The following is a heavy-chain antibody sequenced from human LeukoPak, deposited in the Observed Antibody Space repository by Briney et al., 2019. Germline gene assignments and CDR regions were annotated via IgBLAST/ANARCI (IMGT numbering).Heavy chain of an antibody. J-gene: IGHJ4*02. D-gene: IGHD3-16*02. V-gene: IGHV3-66*01. CDR1: GFTVRSNY. CDR3: ARASGTPMITFGGVIVQYFDY. Sequence: WGSLRLSCAVSGFTVRSNYMNWVRQAPGKGLEWVSVIYSDGTTYYADSVKGRFTISRDNAKNSLYLQMNSLRAEDTAVYYCARASGTPMITFGGVIVQYFDYWGQGTLVTVSS. CDR2: IYSDGTT.